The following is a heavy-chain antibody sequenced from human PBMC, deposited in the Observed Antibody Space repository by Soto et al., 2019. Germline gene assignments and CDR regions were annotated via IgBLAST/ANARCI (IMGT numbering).Heavy chain of an antibody. CDR1: GFTFSSYS. Sequence: SCAASGFTFSSYSMNWVRQAPGKGLEWVSSISSSSSYIYYADSVKGRFTISRDNAKNSPYLQMNSLRAEDTAVYYCARDASAVGFDYWGQGTLVTVS. J-gene: IGHJ4*02. CDR3: ARDASAVGFDY. D-gene: IGHD1-26*01. V-gene: IGHV3-21*01. CDR2: ISSSSSYI.